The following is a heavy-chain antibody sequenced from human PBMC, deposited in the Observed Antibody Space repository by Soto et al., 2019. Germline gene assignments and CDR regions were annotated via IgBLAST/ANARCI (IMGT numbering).Heavy chain of an antibody. Sequence: QVQLQQWGAGLLKPSETLSLTCAVYGGSFSGYYWSWIRQPPGKGLEWIGEINHSGSTNYNPSLKSRVTISVDTSKNQFSLKLSSVTAADTAVYYCARVPGGYSYGWGYYGMDVWGQGTTVTVSS. CDR2: INHSGST. V-gene: IGHV4-34*01. CDR1: GGSFSGYY. J-gene: IGHJ6*02. CDR3: ARVPGGYSYGWGYYGMDV. D-gene: IGHD5-18*01.